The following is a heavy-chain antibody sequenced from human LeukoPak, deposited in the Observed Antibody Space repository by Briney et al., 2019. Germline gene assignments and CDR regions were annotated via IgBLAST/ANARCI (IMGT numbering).Heavy chain of an antibody. CDR2: IYTSGST. J-gene: IGHJ2*01. CDR3: AKEVGEPTYGYRPTKSYGYFNP. CDR1: GYSISSGYY. Sequence: PSETLSLTCTVSGYSISSGYYWGWIRQPPGKGLEWIGSIYTSGSTNYNPSLKSRVTISVDTSKNQFSLKLSSVTAADTAIYYFAKEVGEPTYGYRPTKSYGYFNPGGRGTRVTVS. V-gene: IGHV4-38-2*02. D-gene: IGHD5-18*01.